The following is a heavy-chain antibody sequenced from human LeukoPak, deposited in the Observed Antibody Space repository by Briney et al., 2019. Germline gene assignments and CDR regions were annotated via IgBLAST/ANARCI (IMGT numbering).Heavy chain of an antibody. CDR3: ARNQPPEGPDY. Sequence: ASVKVSCKASGYTFTSYYMHWVRQAPGQGLEWMGIINPSGGSTSYAQKFQSRVTMTRDTSTSTVYMELRSLRSDDTAVYYCARNQPPEGPDYWGQGTLVTVSS. J-gene: IGHJ4*02. D-gene: IGHD1-14*01. CDR1: GYTFTSYY. V-gene: IGHV1-46*01. CDR2: INPSGGST.